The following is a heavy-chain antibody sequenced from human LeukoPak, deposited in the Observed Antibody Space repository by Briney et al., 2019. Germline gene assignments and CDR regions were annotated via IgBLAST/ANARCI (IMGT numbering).Heavy chain of an antibody. CDR2: INGDGSTI. V-gene: IGHV3-74*01. CDR1: GLTFSSYW. CDR3: ARDFCGGDCYSVAFDI. D-gene: IGHD2-21*02. J-gene: IGHJ3*02. Sequence: GGSLRLSCAASGLTFSSYWMHWVRQAPGKGLVWVSRINGDGSTINYADSVKGRFTISRDNAKNTLYLQMNSLRAEDTAVYYCARDFCGGDCYSVAFDIWGQGTMVTVSS.